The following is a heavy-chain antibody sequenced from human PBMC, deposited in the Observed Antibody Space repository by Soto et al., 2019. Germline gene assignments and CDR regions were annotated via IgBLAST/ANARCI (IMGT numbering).Heavy chain of an antibody. V-gene: IGHV3-21*01. D-gene: IGHD1-1*01. CDR2: ISTRSTYI. Sequence: GGSLRLSCAASGLTLTRYSMNWVRQAPGKGLEWVSCISTRSTYIYYADSVRGRFTVSRDNAKNSLYLQMNSLRAEDTAVYYCTSDSAGTTESVRIDLPGRGTLVTVSS. CDR3: TSDSAGTTESVRIDL. J-gene: IGHJ5*02. CDR1: GLTLTRYS.